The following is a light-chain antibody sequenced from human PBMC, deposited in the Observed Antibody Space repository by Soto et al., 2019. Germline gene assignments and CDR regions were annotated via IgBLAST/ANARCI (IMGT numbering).Light chain of an antibody. J-gene: IGKJ4*01. CDR1: QTISTY. V-gene: IGKV1-39*01. CDR2: GAS. CDR3: QQSHSTPALS. Sequence: DIQMTQSPSSLSASVGDRVTITCRASQTISTYLNWYQQKPGKAPKLLIYGASSLQGGVPSRFSGSGSGTDFTLTISSLQPEDFATYYCQQSHSTPALSFGGGTKVDIK.